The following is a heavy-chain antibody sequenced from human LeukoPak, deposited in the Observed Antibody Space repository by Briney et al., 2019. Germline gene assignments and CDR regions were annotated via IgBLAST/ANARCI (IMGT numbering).Heavy chain of an antibody. CDR1: GGSISSGGYY. D-gene: IGHD3-22*01. CDR3: ARLQPSYYYDSSGYMGDAFDI. Sequence: SQTLSLTCTVSGGSISSGGYYWSWIRQHPGKGLEWIGYIYYSGSTNYNPSLKSRVTISVDTSKSQFSLKLSSVTAADTAVYYCARLQPSYYYDSSGYMGDAFDIWGQGTMVTVSS. CDR2: IYYSGST. V-gene: IGHV4-31*03. J-gene: IGHJ3*02.